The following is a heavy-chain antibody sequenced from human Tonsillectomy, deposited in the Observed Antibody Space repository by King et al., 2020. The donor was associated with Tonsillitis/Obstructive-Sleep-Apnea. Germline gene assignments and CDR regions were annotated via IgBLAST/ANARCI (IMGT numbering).Heavy chain of an antibody. CDR3: AKDTTYYGAGSFPEY. D-gene: IGHD3-10*01. Sequence: VQLVESGGGVVQPGGSLRLSCAASGFRFDDYAMHWVRQAPGKGLEWVSLISADGGSTYYADSVKGRFTISRDNSKSSLYLQMNSLKTEDTALYYCAKDTTYYGAGSFPEYWGQGTLVTVSS. V-gene: IGHV3-43*02. CDR2: ISADGGST. J-gene: IGHJ4*02. CDR1: GFRFDDYA.